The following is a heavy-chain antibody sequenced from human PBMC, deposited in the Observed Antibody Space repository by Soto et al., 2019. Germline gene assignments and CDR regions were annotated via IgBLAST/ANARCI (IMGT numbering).Heavy chain of an antibody. CDR2: IYYSGNT. CDR3: AVRPGGRDDYFDM. V-gene: IGHV4-39*01. Sequence: SETLSLTCTVSGGSISTSHYYWDWIRQPPGKGLEWIGSIYYSGNTYYNPSLESRVTISVDTSKNQFSLRLSSVTAAETAVYYCAVRPGGRDDYFDMWGQGTMVTVSS. CDR1: GGSISTSHYY. J-gene: IGHJ3*02. D-gene: IGHD3-16*01.